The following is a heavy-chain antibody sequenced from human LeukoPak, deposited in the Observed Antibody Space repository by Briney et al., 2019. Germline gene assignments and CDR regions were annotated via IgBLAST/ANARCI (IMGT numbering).Heavy chain of an antibody. CDR3: ARVSRPRSGAFDI. J-gene: IGHJ3*02. Sequence: SETLSLTCAVSSGSISSGGYSWSWIRQPPGKGLELIGYIYYSVSTYYNPPLKSRVTISVDTSKNQFSLKLSSVTAADTAVYYCARVSRPRSGAFDIWGQGTMVAVSS. CDR1: SGSISSGGYS. CDR2: IYYSVST. V-gene: IGHV4-30-4*07. D-gene: IGHD2-2*01.